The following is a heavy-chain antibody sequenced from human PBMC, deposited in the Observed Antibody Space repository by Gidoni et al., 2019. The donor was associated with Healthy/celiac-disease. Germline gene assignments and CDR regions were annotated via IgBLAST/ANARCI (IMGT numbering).Heavy chain of an antibody. Sequence: EVQLVQSGAAVTMPGESLKISCKGSGYSFTSYWLGWVRQMPGKGLEWMGIINPGDTDTRYSPSFQGQVTISADKSISTAYLQWSSLKASDTAMYYCARHRPYCSGGSCYYYYYYGMDVWGQGTTVTVSS. CDR1: GYSFTSYW. V-gene: IGHV5-51*01. D-gene: IGHD2-15*01. CDR2: INPGDTDT. J-gene: IGHJ6*02. CDR3: ARHRPYCSGGSCYYYYYYGMDV.